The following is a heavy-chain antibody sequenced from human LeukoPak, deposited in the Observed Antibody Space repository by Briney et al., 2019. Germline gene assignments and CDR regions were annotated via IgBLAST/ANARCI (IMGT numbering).Heavy chain of an antibody. CDR3: ARGAVDTAMVDY. Sequence: PSQTLSLTCTVSGGSISSGGYYWSWIRQHPGKGLEWIGYIYYSGSTYYNPSLKSRVTISVGTSKNQFSLKLSSVTAADTAVYYCARGAVDTAMVDYWGQGTLVTVSS. CDR2: IYYSGST. V-gene: IGHV4-31*03. D-gene: IGHD5-18*01. J-gene: IGHJ4*02. CDR1: GGSISSGGYY.